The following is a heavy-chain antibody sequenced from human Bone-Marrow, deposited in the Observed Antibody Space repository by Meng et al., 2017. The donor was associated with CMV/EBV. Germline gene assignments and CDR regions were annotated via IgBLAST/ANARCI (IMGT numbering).Heavy chain of an antibody. CDR2: IIPIFGTA. D-gene: IGHD6-6*01. CDR1: GGTFSSYA. Sequence: SVKVSCKASGGTFSSYAISWVRQAPGQGLEWMGGIIPIFGTANYAQKFQGRVTITADKSTSSAYMELSSLRSDDMAVYYCARDITARRPSGVYYYYGLDVWGQGTTVTVSS. V-gene: IGHV1-69*06. J-gene: IGHJ6*01. CDR3: ARDITARRPSGVYYYYGLDV.